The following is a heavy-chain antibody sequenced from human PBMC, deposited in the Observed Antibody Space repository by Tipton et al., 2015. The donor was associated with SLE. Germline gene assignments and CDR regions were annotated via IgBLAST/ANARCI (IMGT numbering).Heavy chain of an antibody. Sequence: TLSLTCTVSGASISTHFWSWIRQPPGKGLEWIGYIFYTGNTNFNPSLKSRVTMSVATSKNQFALRLTSVTAADTAMYFCAREVDTMDDSDAFDIWGQGTMVTVSS. J-gene: IGHJ3*02. V-gene: IGHV4-59*11. D-gene: IGHD3-10*01. CDR2: IFYTGNT. CDR3: AREVDTMDDSDAFDI. CDR1: GASISTHF.